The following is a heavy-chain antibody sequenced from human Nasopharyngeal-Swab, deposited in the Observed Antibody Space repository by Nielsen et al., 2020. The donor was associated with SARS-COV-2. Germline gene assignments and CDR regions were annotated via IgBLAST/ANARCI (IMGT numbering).Heavy chain of an antibody. Sequence: QPPWKGLEGIGYIYYSSSTYYSPSLKSRVTISVDTSKNQFSLKLSSVTAADTAVYYCARAGAGNYGDCFDYWGQGTLVTVSS. D-gene: IGHD4-11*01. J-gene: IGHJ4*02. CDR2: IYYSSST. CDR3: ARAGAGNYGDCFDY. V-gene: IGHV4-31*02.